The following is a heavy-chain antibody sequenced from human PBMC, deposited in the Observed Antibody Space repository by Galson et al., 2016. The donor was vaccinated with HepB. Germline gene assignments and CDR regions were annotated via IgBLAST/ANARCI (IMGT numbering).Heavy chain of an antibody. CDR3: ARGTRYNWNYVDY. V-gene: IGHV4-34*01. D-gene: IGHD1-20*01. J-gene: IGHJ4*02. CDR2: INHSGST. Sequence: SETLSLNCTISGGSFNDYYWSWIRQPPGKGLEWIGEINHSGSTNYNPSLKSRVTISLDTSKNQFSLNLTSVTAADTAVYYCARGTRYNWNYVDYWGPGTLVTVSS. CDR1: GGSFNDYY.